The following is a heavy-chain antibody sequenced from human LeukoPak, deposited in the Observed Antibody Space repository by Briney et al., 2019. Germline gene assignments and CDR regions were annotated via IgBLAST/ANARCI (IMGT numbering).Heavy chain of an antibody. J-gene: IGHJ5*02. CDR3: ARENYDFWSGYYSGGWFDP. V-gene: IGHV4-59*01. CDR1: GGSISSYY. CDR2: IYYSGST. D-gene: IGHD3-3*01. Sequence: SETLSLTCTVSGGSISSYYWSWIRQPPGKGLEWIGYIYYSGSTNYNPSLKSRVTISVDTSKNQFFLKLSSVTAADTAVYYCARENYDFWSGYYSGGWFDPWGQGTLVTVSS.